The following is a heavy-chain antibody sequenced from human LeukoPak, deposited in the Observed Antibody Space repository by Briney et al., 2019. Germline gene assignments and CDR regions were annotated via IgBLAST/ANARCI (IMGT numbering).Heavy chain of an antibody. D-gene: IGHD3-22*01. Sequence: SETLSLTCTVSGGSISSYYWSWIRQPPGKGLEWIGYIRYSGSANYNPSLRSRVTISIDTSKNQFSLKLSSVTAADTAVYHCARLVYDSRGYYFDYWGQGTLATVSS. V-gene: IGHV4-59*08. CDR1: GGSISSYY. CDR3: ARLVYDSRGYYFDY. J-gene: IGHJ4*02. CDR2: IRYSGSA.